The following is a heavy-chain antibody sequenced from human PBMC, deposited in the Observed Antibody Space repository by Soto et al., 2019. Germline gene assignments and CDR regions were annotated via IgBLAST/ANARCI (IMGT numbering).Heavy chain of an antibody. J-gene: IGHJ3*02. CDR1: AFTFSSYW. V-gene: IGHV3-7*03. CDR3: ARDLFEAARRGEYAFDI. CDR2: IKQDGSEK. Sequence: VGSLRLSCAASAFTFSSYWMSWVRQAPGKGLEWVANIKQDGSEKYYVDSVKGRFTISRDNAKNSLYLQMNSLRAEDTAVYYCARDLFEAARRGEYAFDIWGQGTMVTVSS. D-gene: IGHD3-16*01.